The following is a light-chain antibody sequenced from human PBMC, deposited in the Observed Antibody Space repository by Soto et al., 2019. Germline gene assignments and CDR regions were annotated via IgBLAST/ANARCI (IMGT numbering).Light chain of an antibody. J-gene: IGLJ2*01. CDR1: SSDVGGYNY. CDR3: CSYAGSYFGV. Sequence: QSALTQPRSVSGSPGQSVTISCTGTSSDVGGYNYVSWYQQHPGKAPKRMIYDVSKRPSGVPDRFSGSKSGNTASLTISGLQAEDEADYYCCSYAGSYFGVFGGGTKLTVL. V-gene: IGLV2-11*01. CDR2: DVS.